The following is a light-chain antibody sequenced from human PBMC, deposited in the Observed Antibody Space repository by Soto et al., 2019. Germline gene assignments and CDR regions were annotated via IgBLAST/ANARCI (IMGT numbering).Light chain of an antibody. CDR2: GAS. J-gene: IGKJ1*01. CDR1: QSVGSN. Sequence: EIVLTQSPATLSVSPGERATLSCRASQSVGSNLAWFQQKPGQAPRLLIYGASTRATGVPARFSGSGSGTDFTLTISSLQSEDFAVYYCQQYTTWPPIPFGPGTKVDIK. V-gene: IGKV3-15*01. CDR3: QQYTTWPPIP.